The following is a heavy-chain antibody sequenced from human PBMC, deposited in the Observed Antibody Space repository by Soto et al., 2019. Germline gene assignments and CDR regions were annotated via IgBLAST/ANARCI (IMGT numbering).Heavy chain of an antibody. Sequence: PGWSLRLSCAASGLTFSSYAMHGVRKAPGKGLEWVAVISYDGSNKYYADSVKGRFTISRDNSKNTLYLQMNSLRAEDTAVYYCATAPVLQDGDYYYSYMAVWGKGTTVTVSS. CDR3: ATAPVLQDGDYYYSYMAV. CDR2: ISYDGSNK. J-gene: IGHJ6*03. V-gene: IGHV3-30*03. D-gene: IGHD4-17*01. CDR1: GLTFSSYA.